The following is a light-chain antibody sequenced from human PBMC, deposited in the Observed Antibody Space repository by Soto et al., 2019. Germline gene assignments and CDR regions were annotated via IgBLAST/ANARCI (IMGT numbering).Light chain of an antibody. CDR2: GAS. CDR3: QQYGSSPFT. V-gene: IGKV3-20*01. J-gene: IGKJ3*01. CDR1: QRVDSSY. Sequence: EIVVTQSPGTLSLSPGERATLSCRTSQRVDSSYLTWYQQKPGQAPRPLIYGASSRAAGIPDRFSGSGSGTDFTLTISRLDPEDFAVYYCQQYGSSPFTFGPGTKVGIK.